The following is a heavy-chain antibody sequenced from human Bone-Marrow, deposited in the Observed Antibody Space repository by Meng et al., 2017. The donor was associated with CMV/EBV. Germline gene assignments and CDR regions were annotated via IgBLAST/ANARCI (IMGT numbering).Heavy chain of an antibody. CDR1: GFTFSSYA. J-gene: IGHJ4*02. Sequence: GGSLRLSCAASGFTFSSYAMSWVRQAPGKGLEWVSVIYSGGSSTYYADSVKGRFTISRDNSKNTLYLQMNSLRAEDTAVYYCATGAGLRGYVGNWGQGTLVTVSS. CDR3: ATGAGLRGYVGN. CDR2: IYSGGSST. V-gene: IGHV3-23*03. D-gene: IGHD5-12*01.